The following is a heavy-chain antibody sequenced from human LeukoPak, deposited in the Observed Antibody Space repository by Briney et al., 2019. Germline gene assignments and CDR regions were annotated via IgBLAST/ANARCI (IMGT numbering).Heavy chain of an antibody. J-gene: IGHJ4*02. CDR1: RLTFSSSA. CDR3: ARDLGMTDGDYVSYFDY. CDR2: INGGGDAT. V-gene: IGHV3-23*01. D-gene: IGHD4-17*01. Sequence: GGSLRLSCAASRLTFSSSAISWVRQAPGKGLEWLSTINGGGDATYYADSVKGRFTISRDNAKNSLYLQMNSLRAEDTAVYYCARDLGMTDGDYVSYFDYWGQGTLVTVSS.